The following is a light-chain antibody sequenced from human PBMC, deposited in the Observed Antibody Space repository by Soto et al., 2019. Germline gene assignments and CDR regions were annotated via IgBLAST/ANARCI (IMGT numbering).Light chain of an antibody. Sequence: DIQITHSPSTLSETVGDRVTITCRASQSISSWLAWYQQKPGKAPKLLIYDASNLESGVPSRFSGGGSGTEFSLTISSLQPDDFATYYCQQYNYFWAFGQGTKVDI. V-gene: IGKV1-5*01. CDR2: DAS. J-gene: IGKJ1*01. CDR3: QQYNYFWA. CDR1: QSISSW.